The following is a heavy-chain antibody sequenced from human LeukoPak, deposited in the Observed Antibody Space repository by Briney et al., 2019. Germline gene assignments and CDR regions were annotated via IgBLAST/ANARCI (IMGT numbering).Heavy chain of an antibody. CDR1: GGSFSGYY. CDR2: INHSGST. Sequence: ASGTLSLTCAVYGGSFSGYYWSWIRQPPGKGLEWIGEINHSGSTNYNPSLKSRVTISVDTSKNQFSLKLSSVTAADTAVSYCARGKQWLAHWGQGTLVTVSS. V-gene: IGHV4-34*01. D-gene: IGHD6-19*01. J-gene: IGHJ4*02. CDR3: ARGKQWLAH.